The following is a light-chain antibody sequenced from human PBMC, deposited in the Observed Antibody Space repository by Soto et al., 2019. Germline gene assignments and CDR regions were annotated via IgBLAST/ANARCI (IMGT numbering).Light chain of an antibody. V-gene: IGLV2-11*01. Sequence: QSALTQPRSVSGSPGQSVTISCTGTSSDVGGYNYVSWYQLHPGKAPKLMIYDVSKRPSGVPDRFSGSKSGNTASLTISGLQAEDEADYYCCSYAGSYTFNYVFGTGTKVTVL. J-gene: IGLJ1*01. CDR3: CSYAGSYTFNYV. CDR1: SSDVGGYNY. CDR2: DVS.